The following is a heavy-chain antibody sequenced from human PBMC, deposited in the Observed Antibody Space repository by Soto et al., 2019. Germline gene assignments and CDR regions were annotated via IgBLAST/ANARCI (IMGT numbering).Heavy chain of an antibody. D-gene: IGHD2-8*02. Sequence: KPSETLSLTCTVSGYSISSGYYWSWVRQPPGKGLEWIAEIFHDGNTNYSPSLKSRVTISVDKSQNQFSLNVYSVTAADTAVYYCARHEGWTGPDQWGQGTLVTVSS. J-gene: IGHJ5*02. CDR1: GYSISSGYY. CDR3: ARHEGWTGPDQ. CDR2: IFHDGNT. V-gene: IGHV4-4*02.